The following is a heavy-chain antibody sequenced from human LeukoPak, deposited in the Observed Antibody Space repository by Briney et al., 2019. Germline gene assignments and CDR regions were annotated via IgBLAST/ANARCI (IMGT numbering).Heavy chain of an antibody. CDR2: INSDGSST. CDR3: ARLPGYSSSWYEFYYYYYYMDV. Sequence: GGSLRLSCAASGFTFSSYWMHWVRQAPGKGLVWVSRINSDGSSTSYADSVKGRFTISRDNAKNSLYLQMNSLRAEDTAVYYCARLPGYSSSWYEFYYYYYYMDVWGKGTTVTVSS. CDR1: GFTFSSYW. D-gene: IGHD6-13*01. V-gene: IGHV3-74*01. J-gene: IGHJ6*03.